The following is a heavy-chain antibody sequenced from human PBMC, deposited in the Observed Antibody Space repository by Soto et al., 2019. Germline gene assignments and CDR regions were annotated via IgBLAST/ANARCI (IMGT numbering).Heavy chain of an antibody. V-gene: IGHV5-51*01. J-gene: IGHJ1*01. CDR2: IFVGDSDT. CDR1: GKFFSNYL. CDR3: ARHWRSSVAVRPPGD. D-gene: IGHD6-6*01. Sequence: GESLQISFKGSGKFFSNYLIAWVRQMPVKGLEWMGVIFVGDSDTRYSPSFEGQVTISADKSISTVYLQWDSLKASDTAIYYCARHWRSSVAVRPPGDWGQRT.